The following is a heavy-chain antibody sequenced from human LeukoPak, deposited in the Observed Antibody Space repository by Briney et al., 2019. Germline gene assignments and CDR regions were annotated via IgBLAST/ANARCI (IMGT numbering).Heavy chain of an antibody. CDR1: GYTFTSYD. Sequence: GASVKVSCEASGYTFTSYDINWVRQAIGQGLEWMGWMNPNSGNTGYAQKFQGRVTITRNTSVSTAYMELSSLRSEDTAVYYCATIAAAGLSQDYWGQGTLVTVSS. J-gene: IGHJ4*02. V-gene: IGHV1-8*03. CDR3: ATIAAAGLSQDY. D-gene: IGHD6-13*01. CDR2: MNPNSGNT.